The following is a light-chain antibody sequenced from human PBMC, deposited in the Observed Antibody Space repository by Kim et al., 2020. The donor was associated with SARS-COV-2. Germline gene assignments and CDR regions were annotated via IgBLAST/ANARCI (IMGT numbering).Light chain of an antibody. CDR2: AAS. CDR3: QQSYTTPRT. CDR1: QSISTY. V-gene: IGKV1-39*01. Sequence: ASVGDRVTITCRASQSISTYLTWYQQQPGKAPKLLIYAASSLQSGVPSRFSGSGSGTDFTLTISSLQPEDFATYFCQQSYTTPRTFGQGTKVDIK. J-gene: IGKJ1*01.